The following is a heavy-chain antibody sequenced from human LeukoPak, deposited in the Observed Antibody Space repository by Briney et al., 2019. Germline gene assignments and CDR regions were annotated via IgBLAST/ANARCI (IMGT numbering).Heavy chain of an antibody. CDR2: INPNSSAT. D-gene: IGHD5-24*01. CDR3: ARVLKDGYNNGNFQH. J-gene: IGHJ1*01. Sequence: GASVKVSCKASGYTFTGYYMHWVRQAPGQGLEWMGWINPNSSATNFPQKFQGRVTLTRDTSITTPYMELSRLRSDDTAVYYCARVLKDGYNNGNFQHWGQGTLVTVSS. CDR1: GYTFTGYY. V-gene: IGHV1-2*02.